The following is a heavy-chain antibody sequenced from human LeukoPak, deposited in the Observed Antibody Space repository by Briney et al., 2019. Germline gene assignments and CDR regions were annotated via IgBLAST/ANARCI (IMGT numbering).Heavy chain of an antibody. V-gene: IGHV3-13*04. CDR2: IGFAGDT. Sequence: HPGGSLRLSCAASGFTFRSYDMHWVRQGAGKGLEWVSAIGFAGDTHYADSVKGRFTVSRDNAKNSVYLQMNSLGVGDTAVYYCARGLVGVFWYFDLWGRGALVTVSS. CDR3: ARGLVGVFWYFDL. J-gene: IGHJ2*01. CDR1: GFTFRSYD. D-gene: IGHD1-26*01.